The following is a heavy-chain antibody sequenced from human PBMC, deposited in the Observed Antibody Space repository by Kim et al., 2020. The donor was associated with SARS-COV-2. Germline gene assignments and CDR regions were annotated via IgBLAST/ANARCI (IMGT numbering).Heavy chain of an antibody. CDR3: ARDRITMIVVWGSYYFDY. D-gene: IGHD3-22*01. V-gene: IGHV4-39*01. CDR1: GGSISSSSYY. CDR2: IYYSGST. J-gene: IGHJ4*02. Sequence: SETLSLTCTVSGGSISSSSYYWGWIRQPPGKGLEWIGSIYYSGSTYYNPSLKSRVTISVDTSKNQFSLKLSSVTAADTAVYYCARDRITMIVVWGSYYFDYWGQGTLVTVSS.